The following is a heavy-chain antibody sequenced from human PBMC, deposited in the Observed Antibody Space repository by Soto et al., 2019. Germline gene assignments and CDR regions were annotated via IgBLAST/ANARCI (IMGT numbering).Heavy chain of an antibody. CDR2: IKQDGSEK. CDR3: ARDRQITMVRGAAYYYYYGMDV. J-gene: IGHJ6*02. CDR1: GFTFSSYW. Sequence: PGGSLRLSCAASGFTFSSYWMSWVRQAPGKGLEWVANIKQDGSEKYYVDSVKGRFTISRDNAKNSLYLQMNSLRAEDTAVYYCARDRQITMVRGAAYYYYYGMDVWGQGTTVTVSS. V-gene: IGHV3-7*01. D-gene: IGHD3-10*01.